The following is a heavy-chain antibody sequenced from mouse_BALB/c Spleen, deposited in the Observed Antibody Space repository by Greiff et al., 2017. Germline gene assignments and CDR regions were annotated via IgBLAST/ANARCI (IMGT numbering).Heavy chain of an antibody. Sequence: EVQLQESGPGLVAPSQSLSITCTVSGFSLTGYGVNWVRQTPEKRLEWVATISDGGSYTYYPDSVKGRFTLSRDNAKNNLYLQMNSLKSEDTAMYYCARVSNNYYGSSYVDYWGQGTTLTVAS. CDR2: ISDGGSYT. V-gene: IGHV5-4*02. CDR1: GFSLTGYG. D-gene: IGHD1-1*01. CDR3: ARVSNNYYGSSYVDY. J-gene: IGHJ2*01.